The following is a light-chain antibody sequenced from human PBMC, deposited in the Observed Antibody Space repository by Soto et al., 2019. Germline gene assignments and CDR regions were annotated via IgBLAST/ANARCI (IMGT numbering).Light chain of an antibody. CDR2: GNS. CDR1: ISNIGAGYD. CDR3: QSYDSSLSGSTV. Sequence: QSLLTLPPSVSGAPGQRFTISCTGSISNIGAGYDVHWYQQLPGTAPKLLIYGNSNRPSGVPDRFSGSKSGTSASLAITGLQAEDEADYYCQSYDSSLSGSTVFGTGTKVTVL. J-gene: IGLJ1*01. V-gene: IGLV1-40*01.